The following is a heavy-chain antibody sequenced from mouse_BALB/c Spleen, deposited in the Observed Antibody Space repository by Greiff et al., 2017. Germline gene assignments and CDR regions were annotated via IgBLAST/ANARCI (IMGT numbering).Heavy chain of an antibody. V-gene: IGHV3-2*02. Sequence: VQLQQSGPGLVKPSQSLSLTCTVTGYSITSDYAWNWIRQFPGNKLEWMGYISYSGSTSYNPSLKSRISITRDTSKNQFFLQLNSVTTEDTATYYCARGATAGWFAYWGQGTLVAVSA. CDR1: GYSITSDYA. J-gene: IGHJ3*01. CDR2: ISYSGST. CDR3: ARGATAGWFAY. D-gene: IGHD1-2*01.